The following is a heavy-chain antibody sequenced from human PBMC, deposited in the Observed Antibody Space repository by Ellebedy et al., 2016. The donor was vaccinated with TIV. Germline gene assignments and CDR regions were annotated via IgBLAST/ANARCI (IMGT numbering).Heavy chain of an antibody. CDR3: ARVNYYDSSGYYSWFDP. J-gene: IGHJ5*02. D-gene: IGHD3-22*01. V-gene: IGHV3-30*07. CDR2: ISYDGSNK. CDR1: GFTFSSYA. Sequence: GESLKISCAASGFTFSSYAMHWVRQAPGKGLEWVAVISYDGSNKYYADSVKGRFTISRDNSKNTLYLQMNSLRAEDTAVYYCARVNYYDSSGYYSWFDPWGQGTLVTVSS.